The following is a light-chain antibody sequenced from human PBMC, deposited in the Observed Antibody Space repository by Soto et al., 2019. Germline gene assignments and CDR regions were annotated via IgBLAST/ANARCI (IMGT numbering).Light chain of an antibody. CDR3: QQYNSYSCT. Sequence: DIQMTQSPSTLSASVGDTVTITCRASQSFSNWLAWYQQKPGKAPKFLIYNASTLESGLPSRFSGSGSGTESTLTISRLQPDDFSTYYCQQYNSYSCTFGQGTKVEIK. CDR2: NAS. V-gene: IGKV1-5*03. CDR1: QSFSNW. J-gene: IGKJ1*01.